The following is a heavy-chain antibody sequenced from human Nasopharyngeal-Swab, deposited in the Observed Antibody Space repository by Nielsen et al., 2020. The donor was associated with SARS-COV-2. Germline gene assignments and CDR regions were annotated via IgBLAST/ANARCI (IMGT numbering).Heavy chain of an antibody. D-gene: IGHD1-26*01. CDR2: MNPNSGNT. CDR3: ATDTPSIVGATY. J-gene: IGHJ4*02. Sequence: ASVKVSCKASGYTFTSYDINWVRQATGQGLEWMGWMNPNSGNTGYAQKFQGRVTMTEDTSTDTAYMELSSLRSEDTAVYYCATDTPSIVGATYWGQGTLVTVSS. V-gene: IGHV1-8*01. CDR1: GYTFTSYD.